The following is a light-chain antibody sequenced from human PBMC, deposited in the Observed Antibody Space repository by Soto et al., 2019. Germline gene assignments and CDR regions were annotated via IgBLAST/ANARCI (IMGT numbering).Light chain of an antibody. J-gene: IGKJ4*01. V-gene: IGKV3-15*01. CDR1: HDVSSR. Sequence: EIVMTQSPVTLSVSPGERATLSCRASHDVSSRLAWYQQKPGQAPRLLIYDAPTRATGLPARFSGSGSGTEFTLTISSLQSEDFAVYYCQHYTNWPLTFGGGTKVDIK. CDR3: QHYTNWPLT. CDR2: DAP.